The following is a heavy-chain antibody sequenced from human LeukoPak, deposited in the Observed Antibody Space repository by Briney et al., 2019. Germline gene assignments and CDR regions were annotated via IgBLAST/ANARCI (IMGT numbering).Heavy chain of an antibody. J-gene: IGHJ4*02. CDR2: ITTSGGST. Sequence: RGSLRLSSAPSVLTLTRYAIRCGRQAPGKGLEWVSVITTSGGSTFYADSVRGRFTISRDNSNNTLYLQMNSLRAQDKALYYCANPTRAAGGQGTLVIVSS. CDR1: VLTLTRYA. V-gene: IGHV3-23*01. D-gene: IGHD2-15*01. CDR3: ANPTRAA.